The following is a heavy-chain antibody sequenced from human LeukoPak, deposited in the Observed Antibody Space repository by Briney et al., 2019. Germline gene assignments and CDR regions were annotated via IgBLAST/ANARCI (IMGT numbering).Heavy chain of an antibody. V-gene: IGHV4-39*01. J-gene: IGHJ4*02. CDR3: AIVATIGGYFDY. Sequence: SETLSLTCTVSGGSISSSSYYWGWIRQPPGKGLEWIGSIYYSGSTYYNPSLKSRVTIPVDTSKNQFSLKLSSVTAADTAVYYCAIVATIGGYFDYWGQGTLVTVSS. CDR2: IYYSGST. D-gene: IGHD5-12*01. CDR1: GGSISSSSYY.